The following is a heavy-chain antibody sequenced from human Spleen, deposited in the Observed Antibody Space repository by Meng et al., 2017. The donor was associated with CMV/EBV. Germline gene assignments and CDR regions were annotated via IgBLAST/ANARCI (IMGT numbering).Heavy chain of an antibody. V-gene: IGHV4-34*01. CDR3: ARREDDFWSGPYLDF. CDR2: INHSGST. J-gene: IGHJ4*02. CDR1: GGSFRDSS. Sequence: VYGGSFRDSSWTWIRQPPGKGLEWIGEINHSGSTNYHPSLKSRVTISVDTSKNQFSLKLSSVTAADTAVYYCARREDDFWSGPYLDFWGQGTLVTVSS. D-gene: IGHD3-3*01.